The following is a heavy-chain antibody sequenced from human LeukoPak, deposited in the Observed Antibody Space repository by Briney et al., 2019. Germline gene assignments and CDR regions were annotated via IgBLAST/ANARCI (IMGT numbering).Heavy chain of an antibody. J-gene: IGHJ4*02. CDR3: ARDAEVEMATIPLDY. CDR2: INPSGGST. CDR1: GYTFTSYY. D-gene: IGHD5-24*01. V-gene: IGHV1-46*01. Sequence: ASVKVSCKASGYTFTSYYMHWVRQAPGQRLEWMGIINPSGGSTSYAQKFQGRVTMTRDMSTSTVYMELSSLRSEDTAVYYCARDAEVEMATIPLDYWGQGTLVTVSS.